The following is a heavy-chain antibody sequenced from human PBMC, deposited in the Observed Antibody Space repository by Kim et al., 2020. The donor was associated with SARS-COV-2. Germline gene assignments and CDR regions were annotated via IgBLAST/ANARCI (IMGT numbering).Heavy chain of an antibody. CDR3: SMTHYYDSRGNRSFFFDY. CDR1: GGAISSCLFY. Sequence: SETLSLTCTVSGGAISSCLFYWVWIRQPTGKGLVWIGTVYYSGASYYNPSLKSRVAISVDSSKNHFSLRLNSVTAADTSVYFCSMTHYYDSRGNRSFFFDYWGRGTRVTVSS. D-gene: IGHD3-22*01. CDR2: VYYSGAS. V-gene: IGHV4-39*01. J-gene: IGHJ4*02.